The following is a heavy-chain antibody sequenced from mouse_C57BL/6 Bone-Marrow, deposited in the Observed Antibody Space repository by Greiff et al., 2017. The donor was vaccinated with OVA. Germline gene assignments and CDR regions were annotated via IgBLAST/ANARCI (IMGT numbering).Heavy chain of an antibody. CDR2: ISGGGGNT. CDR3: ARPRYDFSFDY. D-gene: IGHD2-4*01. V-gene: IGHV5-9*04. CDR1: GFTFSSYT. Sequence: EVKLVESGGGLVKPGGSLKLSCAASGFTFSSYTMSWVRQTPEKRLEWVATISGGGGNTYYPDSVKGRFTISRDNAKNTLYLQMSSLKSEDTAMYYCARPRYDFSFDYWGQGTTLTVSS. J-gene: IGHJ2*01.